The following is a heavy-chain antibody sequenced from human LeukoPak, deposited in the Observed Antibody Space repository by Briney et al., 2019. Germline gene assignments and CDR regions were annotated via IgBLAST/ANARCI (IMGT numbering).Heavy chain of an antibody. CDR3: ARDGSFGYSSSTDQNNFDY. D-gene: IGHD6-6*01. CDR2: LFVGGNT. Sequence: GGSLRLSCAASGFTVSSHYMTWVRQAPGKGLEWISILFVGGNTHYADSVRGRFTISRDNSKNTLYLQMNTLRAEDTAVYYCARDGSFGYSSSTDQNNFDYWGQGTLVTVSS. V-gene: IGHV3-53*01. CDR1: GFTVSSHY. J-gene: IGHJ4*02.